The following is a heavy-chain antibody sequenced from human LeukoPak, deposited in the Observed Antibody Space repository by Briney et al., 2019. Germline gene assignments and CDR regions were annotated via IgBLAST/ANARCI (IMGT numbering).Heavy chain of an antibody. CDR3: AREFHPELERGLRKFDY. J-gene: IGHJ4*02. Sequence: ASVKVSCKASGYTFTGYYMHWVRQAPGQGLEWMGWINPNSGGTNYAQKFQGRVTMTRDTSISTAYMGLSRLRSDDTAVYSCAREFHPELERGLRKFDYWGQGTLVTVSS. CDR2: INPNSGGT. V-gene: IGHV1-2*02. CDR1: GYTFTGYY. D-gene: IGHD1-1*01.